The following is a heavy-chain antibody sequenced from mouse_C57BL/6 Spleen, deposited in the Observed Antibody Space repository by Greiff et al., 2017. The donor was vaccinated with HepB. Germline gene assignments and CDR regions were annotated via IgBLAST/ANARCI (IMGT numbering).Heavy chain of an antibody. V-gene: IGHV1-55*01. D-gene: IGHD3-3*01. J-gene: IGHJ1*03. Sequence: QVHVKQPGAELVKPGASVKMSCKACGYTFPSYWITWVKQRPGQGLEWIGDIYPGSGSTNYNEKFKSKATLTVDTSSSTAYMQLSSLTSEDSAVYYCARGDHYWYFDVWGTGTTVTVSS. CDR3: ARGDHYWYFDV. CDR1: GYTFPSYW. CDR2: IYPGSGST.